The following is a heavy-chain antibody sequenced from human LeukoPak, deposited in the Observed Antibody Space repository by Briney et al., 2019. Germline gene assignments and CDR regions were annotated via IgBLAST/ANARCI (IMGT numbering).Heavy chain of an antibody. V-gene: IGHV7-4-1*02. D-gene: IGHD3-22*01. CDR2: INTNTGNP. Sequence: GASVKVSCKASGYTFTSYAMNWVRQAPGQGLEWMGWINTNTGNPTYAQGFTGRFVFSLDTSVSTAYLQISSLKAEDTAVYYCARDHYYDSSALGANFDYWGQGTLVTVSS. CDR3: ARDHYYDSSALGANFDY. CDR1: GYTFTSYA. J-gene: IGHJ4*02.